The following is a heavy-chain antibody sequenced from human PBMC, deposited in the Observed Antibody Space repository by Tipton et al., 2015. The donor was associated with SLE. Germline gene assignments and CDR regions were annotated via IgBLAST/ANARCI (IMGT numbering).Heavy chain of an antibody. D-gene: IGHD5-12*01. CDR1: GGSINSESYF. V-gene: IGHV4-39*06. J-gene: IGHJ4*02. CDR2: VSYRGIT. CDR3: ARGGVGGYDYFDY. Sequence: TLSLTCTVSGGSINSESYFWGWIRQPPGKGLEWIGTVSYRGITYHYPSLKGRLLMSVDTSKNEFTLKLTYVTAADTAVYYCARGGVGGYDYFDYWGQGTLVTVSS.